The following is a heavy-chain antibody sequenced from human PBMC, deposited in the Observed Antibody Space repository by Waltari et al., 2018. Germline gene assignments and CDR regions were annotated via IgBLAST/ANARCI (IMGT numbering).Heavy chain of an antibody. D-gene: IGHD2-21*01. CDR1: GYTFTGYY. V-gene: IGHV1-2*06. Sequence: QVQLVQSGAEVKKPGASVKVSCKASGYTFTGYYMHWVRQAPGQGLEWMGRINPNSGGTNYAQKFRGRVTMTRDTSISTAYMELSRLRSDDTAVYYCARARGSYCGGDCPLDYWGQGTLVTVSS. CDR2: INPNSGGT. CDR3: ARARGSYCGGDCPLDY. J-gene: IGHJ4*02.